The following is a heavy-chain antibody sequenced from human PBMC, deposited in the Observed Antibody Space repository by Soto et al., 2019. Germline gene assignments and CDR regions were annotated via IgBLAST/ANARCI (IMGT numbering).Heavy chain of an antibody. Sequence: TLSLTCAVYGGSFSGYYWSWIRQPPGKGLEWIGEINHSGSTNYNPSLKSRVTISVDTSKNQFSLKLSSVTAADTAVYYCARPTYYYDSGGLPSAFDIWGQGTMVTVSS. CDR2: INHSGST. V-gene: IGHV4-34*01. J-gene: IGHJ3*02. CDR1: GGSFSGYY. CDR3: ARPTYYYDSGGLPSAFDI. D-gene: IGHD3-22*01.